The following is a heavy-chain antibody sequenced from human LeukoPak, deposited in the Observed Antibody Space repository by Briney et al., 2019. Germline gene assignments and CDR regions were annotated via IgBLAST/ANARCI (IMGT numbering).Heavy chain of an antibody. D-gene: IGHD4-11*01. CDR1: GFTFTTYW. Sequence: GGSLRLSCAASGFTFTTYWMGWVRQAPGKGLEWVANIKQDGSEKYYGDSVKGRFTISRDNAKNSLSLQMNSLRAEDTAVYYCAKSGTTMTNYYSDYWGRGTLVTVSS. CDR3: AKSGTTMTNYYSDY. CDR2: IKQDGSEK. J-gene: IGHJ4*02. V-gene: IGHV3-7*01.